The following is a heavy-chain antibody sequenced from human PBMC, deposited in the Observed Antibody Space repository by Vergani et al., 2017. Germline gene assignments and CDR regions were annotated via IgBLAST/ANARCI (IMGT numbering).Heavy chain of an antibody. CDR3: ARGDYGILTGYRY. CDR1: GYTFSNYY. V-gene: IGHV1-46*03. CDR2: INPSGGHT. Sequence: QVQVVQSRAEVKKSGASVKVSCNTSGYTFSNYYMHWVRQAPGQGLEWMGIINPSGGHTNYAQKFQGRVTMTRDTSTSTVYMELSSLRSGDTAIYYCARGDYGILTGYRYWGQGTLVTVSA. D-gene: IGHD3-9*01. J-gene: IGHJ4*02.